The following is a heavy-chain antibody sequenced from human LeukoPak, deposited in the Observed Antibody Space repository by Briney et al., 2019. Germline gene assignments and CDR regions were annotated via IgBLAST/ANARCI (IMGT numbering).Heavy chain of an antibody. V-gene: IGHV4-59*01. CDR1: GGSISNYY. D-gene: IGHD6-19*01. CDR2: IYYSGST. CDR3: ARWISGWNWFDP. Sequence: SETLSLTCTVSGGSISNYYWSWIRQPPGKGLEWIGYIYYSGSTNYNPSLKSRVTISVDTSKNQFSLKLSSVTAADTAVYYCARWISGWNWFDPWGQGTLVTVSS. J-gene: IGHJ5*02.